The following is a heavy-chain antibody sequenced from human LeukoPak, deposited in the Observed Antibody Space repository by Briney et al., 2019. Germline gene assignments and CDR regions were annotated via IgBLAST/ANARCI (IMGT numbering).Heavy chain of an antibody. J-gene: IGHJ4*02. Sequence: GGSLRLSCAASGFTFSSYGMHWVRQAPGKGLEWVAVISYDGSNKYYADSVKGRFTISRDNSKNTLYLQMNSLRAEDTAVYYCAKGHDYGDYVAFDYWGQGTLVTVSS. D-gene: IGHD4-17*01. CDR2: ISYDGSNK. CDR3: AKGHDYGDYVAFDY. CDR1: GFTFSSYG. V-gene: IGHV3-30*18.